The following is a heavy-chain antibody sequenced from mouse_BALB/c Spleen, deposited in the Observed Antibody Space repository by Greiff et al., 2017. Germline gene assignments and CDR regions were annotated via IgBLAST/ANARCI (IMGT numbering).Heavy chain of an antibody. V-gene: IGHV5-12-1*01. Sequence: EVQRVESGGGLVKPGGSLKLSCAASGFAFSSYDMSWVRQTPEKRLEWVAYISSGGGSTYYPDTVKGRFTISRDNAKNPLYLQMSSLKSEDTAMFYCARLITDYLDYWGQGTTRTGSS. CDR2: ISSGGGST. CDR1: GFAFSSYD. J-gene: IGHJ2*01. D-gene: IGHD2-4*01. CDR3: ARLITDYLDY.